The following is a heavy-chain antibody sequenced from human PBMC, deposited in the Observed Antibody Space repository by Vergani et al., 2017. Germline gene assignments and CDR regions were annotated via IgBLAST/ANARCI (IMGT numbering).Heavy chain of an antibody. CDR1: GYTFTSYY. CDR3: ARGRWEWLSPGRYYYYMDV. CDR2: INPSGGST. V-gene: IGHV1-46*01. Sequence: QVQLVQSGAEVKKPGASVKVSCKASGYTFTSYYMHWVRQAPGQGLEWMGIINPSGGSTSYAQKFQGRVTMTRDTSTSTVYMELSSLRSEDTAVYYCARGRWEWLSPGRYYYYMDVWGKGTTVTVSS. J-gene: IGHJ6*03. D-gene: IGHD3-3*01.